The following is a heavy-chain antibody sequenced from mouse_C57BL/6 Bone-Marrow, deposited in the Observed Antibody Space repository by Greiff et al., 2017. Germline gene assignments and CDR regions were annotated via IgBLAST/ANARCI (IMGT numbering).Heavy chain of an antibody. CDR3: ARGFYWLAY. J-gene: IGHJ3*01. V-gene: IGHV1-26*01. CDR2: INPNNGGT. Sequence: VQLQQSGPELVKPGASVKISCKASGYTITDYYMNWVKQSHGKSLEWIGDINPNNGGTSYNQKFKGKATLTVDKSSSTAYMELRSLTSEVSAVYYCARGFYWLAYWGQESLVTSSA. CDR1: GYTITDYY.